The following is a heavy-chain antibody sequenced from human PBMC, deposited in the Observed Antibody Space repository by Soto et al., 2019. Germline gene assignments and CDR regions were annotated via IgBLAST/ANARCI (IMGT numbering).Heavy chain of an antibody. CDR2: IIPIFGTA. D-gene: IGHD3-16*01. J-gene: IGHJ4*02. CDR1: GGTFSSYA. V-gene: IGHV1-69*05. Sequence: SVKVSCKASGGTFSSYAISWVRQAPGQGLEWMGGIIPIFGTANYAQKFQGRVTITRDTSASTAYMELSSLRSEDAAVYYCASVWARDGNSYFDSWGQGTLVTVSS. CDR3: ASVWARDGNSYFDS.